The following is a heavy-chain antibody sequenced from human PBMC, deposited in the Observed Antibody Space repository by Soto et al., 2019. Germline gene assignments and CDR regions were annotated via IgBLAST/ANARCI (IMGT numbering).Heavy chain of an antibody. J-gene: IGHJ6*03. CDR1: GFAFSSYS. CDR3: VRDFGWYFRSGYMDV. Sequence: EVQLVESGGVLVKPVGSLRLSCAASGFAFSSYSMNWVRQAPGKGLEWVSSINEDSSYIYYAHSLRGRFTISRDNAKESLYLQMNSLRAEDTSVYYCVRDFGWYFRSGYMDVWGDGATVTVSS. V-gene: IGHV3-21*02. CDR2: INEDSSYI. D-gene: IGHD3-3*01.